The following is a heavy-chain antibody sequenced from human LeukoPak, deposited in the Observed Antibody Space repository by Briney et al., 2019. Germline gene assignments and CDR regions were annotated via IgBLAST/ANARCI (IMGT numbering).Heavy chain of an antibody. CDR2: INSDGSST. J-gene: IGHJ5*02. D-gene: IGHD6-13*01. Sequence: RGSPRLSCAASGFTFSSYWMHWVRQAPGKGLVWVSRINSDGSSTNYADSVKSRFSISRDNAKNTLYLQMNSLRAEDTAVYYCARGGYSSSWSNWFDPWGPGSLGSVSS. CDR1: GFTFSSYW. V-gene: IGHV3-74*01. CDR3: ARGGYSSSWSNWFDP.